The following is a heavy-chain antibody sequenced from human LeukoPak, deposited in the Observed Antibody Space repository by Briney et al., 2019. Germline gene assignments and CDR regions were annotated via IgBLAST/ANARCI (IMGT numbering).Heavy chain of an antibody. CDR3: AKSHSAGYYTHFDY. CDR2: IRYDGSNK. J-gene: IGHJ4*02. D-gene: IGHD3/OR15-3a*01. CDR1: GFTFSSYG. Sequence: GRSLRLSCGASGFTFSSYGMHWVRQAPGKGLEWVAFIRYDGSNKYYADSVKGRFTISRDNSKNTLYLQMNSLRAEDTAVYYCAKSHSAGYYTHFDYWGQGTLVTVSS. V-gene: IGHV3-30*02.